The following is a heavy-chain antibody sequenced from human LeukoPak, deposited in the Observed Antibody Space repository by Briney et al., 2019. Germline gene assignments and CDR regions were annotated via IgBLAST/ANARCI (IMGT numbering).Heavy chain of an antibody. Sequence: PGGSLRLSCAASGFTFSSYSMNWVRQAPGKGLEWVSSISSSSSYIYYADSVKGRFTISRDNAKNSLYLQMNSLRAEDTAVYYCAKDGKLIAAAGPPYFDYWGQGTLVTVSS. D-gene: IGHD6-13*01. CDR1: GFTFSSYS. V-gene: IGHV3-21*01. CDR3: AKDGKLIAAAGPPYFDY. CDR2: ISSSSSYI. J-gene: IGHJ4*02.